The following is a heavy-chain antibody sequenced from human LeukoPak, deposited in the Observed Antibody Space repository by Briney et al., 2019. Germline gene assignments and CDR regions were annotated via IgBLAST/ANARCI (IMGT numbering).Heavy chain of an antibody. CDR1: GYTFTGYY. J-gene: IGHJ3*02. CDR3: ARDRGPADYYDSSGYYGAFDI. CDR2: INPNSCGT. V-gene: IGHV1-2*02. Sequence: ASVKVSCKASGYTFTGYYMHWVRQAPGQGREGMGWINPNSCGTKYAQKFQGRVTMPRDTSISTAYMELSRLRSDDTAVYYCARDRGPADYYDSSGYYGAFDIWGQGTMVTVSS. D-gene: IGHD3-22*01.